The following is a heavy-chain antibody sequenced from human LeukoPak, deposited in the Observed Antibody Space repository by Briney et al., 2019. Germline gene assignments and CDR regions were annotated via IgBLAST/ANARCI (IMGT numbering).Heavy chain of an antibody. CDR3: STEGGGYRVPTAGWFDP. Sequence: GGSLRLSCAASGFTFTNAWMSWVRQAPGKGLEWVGLIKSKTDGGTTDYAAPVKDRFTISRDDSKNTLYLQMNSLKTEDTAVYYCSTEGGGYRVPTAGWFDPWGQGTLVTVSS. V-gene: IGHV3-15*05. CDR2: IKSKTDGGTT. D-gene: IGHD5-12*01. CDR1: GFTFTNAW. J-gene: IGHJ5*02.